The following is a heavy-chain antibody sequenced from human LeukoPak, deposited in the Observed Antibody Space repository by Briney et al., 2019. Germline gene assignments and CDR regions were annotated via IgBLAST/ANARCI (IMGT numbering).Heavy chain of an antibody. Sequence: GGSLRLSCAASGLTSSSYAMSWVRQAPGKGLEWVSAISGSGGSTYYADSVKGRFTISRDNSKNTLYLQMNSLRAEDTAVYYCAKGVDIVVVPAAMRWLRSFLYFDYWGQGTLVTVSS. CDR1: GLTSSSYA. V-gene: IGHV3-23*01. CDR3: AKGVDIVVVPAAMRWLRSFLYFDY. D-gene: IGHD2-2*03. J-gene: IGHJ4*02. CDR2: ISGSGGST.